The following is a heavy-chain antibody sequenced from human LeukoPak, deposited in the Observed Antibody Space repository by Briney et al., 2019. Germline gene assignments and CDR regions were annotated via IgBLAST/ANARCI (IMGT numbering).Heavy chain of an antibody. D-gene: IGHD6-13*01. V-gene: IGHV1-2*02. CDR1: GYTFTGYY. Sequence: ASVKVSCKASGYTFTGYYMHWVRQAPGQGLEWMGWINPNSGGTNYAQKFQGRVTMTRDTSISTAYMELSRLRSDDTAVYYCARGAIRAAAAQKARDYWGQGTLVTVSS. CDR2: INPNSGGT. J-gene: IGHJ4*02. CDR3: ARGAIRAAAAQKARDY.